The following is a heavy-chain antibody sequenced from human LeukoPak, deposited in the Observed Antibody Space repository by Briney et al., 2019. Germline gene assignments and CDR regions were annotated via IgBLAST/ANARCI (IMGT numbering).Heavy chain of an antibody. CDR2: ISYDGKNK. CDR3: ARDWWSSYFDSSGYYYAHFDY. CDR1: GFTFSSYA. V-gene: IGHV3-30*04. D-gene: IGHD3-22*01. Sequence: PGRSLRLSCAASGFTFSSYAMHWVRQAPGKGLEWVAVISYDGKNKHYADSVKGRFTISRDNAKNSLYLQMNNLRVEDTAVYYCARDWWSSYFDSSGYYYAHFDYWGRGTLVTVSS. J-gene: IGHJ4*02.